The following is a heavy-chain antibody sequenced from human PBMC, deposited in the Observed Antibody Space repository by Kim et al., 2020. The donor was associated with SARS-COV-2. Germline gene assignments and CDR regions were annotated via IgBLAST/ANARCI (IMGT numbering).Heavy chain of an antibody. Sequence: GVSLRLSCAASGFTVSSNYMTWVRQAPGKGLEWVSVIFSGGNTYYADSVRGRFTISRDNSKNTLFLEMNSLKPEDTAVYYCARGITGAAGAAYGMDVWGQGTTVTVSS. CDR2: IFSGGNT. J-gene: IGHJ6*02. CDR3: ARGITGAAGAAYGMDV. D-gene: IGHD1-20*01. V-gene: IGHV3-53*05. CDR1: GFTVSSNY.